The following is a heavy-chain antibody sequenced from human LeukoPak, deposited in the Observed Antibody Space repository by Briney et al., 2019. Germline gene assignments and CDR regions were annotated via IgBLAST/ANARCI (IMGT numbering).Heavy chain of an antibody. Sequence: GGSLRLSCAASGFTFTSHWMSWVRQAPGKGLEWVANIKQDGSEKYYVDSAKGRFTISRDNAKNSLNLQMNSLRAEDTAVYYCVRNGGSFDYWGQGTLVTVSS. CDR2: IKQDGSEK. CDR1: GFTFTSHW. J-gene: IGHJ4*02. D-gene: IGHD3-10*01. V-gene: IGHV3-7*01. CDR3: VRNGGSFDY.